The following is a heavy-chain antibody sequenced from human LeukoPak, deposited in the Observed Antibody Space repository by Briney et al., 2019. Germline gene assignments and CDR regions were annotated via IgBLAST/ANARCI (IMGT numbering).Heavy chain of an antibody. D-gene: IGHD4/OR15-4a*01. CDR2: IHYSGTT. CDR1: GGSISSYS. Sequence: SETLSLTCTVSGGSISSYSWSWIRQPPGKGLEWIGYIHYSGTTNYNPSLKRRVTISVDTSKNQCSLELSSVTAADTAVYFCARGGRLWYYGMDVWGQGTTVTVSS. V-gene: IGHV4-59*01. J-gene: IGHJ6*02. CDR3: ARGGRLWYYGMDV.